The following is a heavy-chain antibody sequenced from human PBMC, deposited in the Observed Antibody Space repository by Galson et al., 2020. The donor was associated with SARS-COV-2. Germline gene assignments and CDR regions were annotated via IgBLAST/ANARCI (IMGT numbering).Heavy chain of an antibody. J-gene: IGHJ4*02. CDR2: ISSSSYI. CDR1: GFTFSSYS. Sequence: KIGESLKISCAASGFTFSSYSMNWVRQAPGKGLEWVSSISSSSYIYYADSVKGRFTISRDNAKNSLYLQMNSLRAEDTAVYYCARGTHTVTTFLVDCWGQGTLVTVSA. V-gene: IGHV3-21*01. CDR3: ARGTHTVTTFLVDC. D-gene: IGHD4-4*01.